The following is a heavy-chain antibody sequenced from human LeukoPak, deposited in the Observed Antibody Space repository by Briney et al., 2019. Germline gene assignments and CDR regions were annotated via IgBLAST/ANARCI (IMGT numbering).Heavy chain of an antibody. CDR3: AREPSGSSWFDY. CDR1: GFTFSSYS. V-gene: IGHV3-48*02. D-gene: IGHD1-26*01. CDR2: IDRSSSTI. J-gene: IGHJ4*02. Sequence: GGSLRLSCAASGFTFSSYSMNWVRQAPGKGLEWISYIDRSSSTIYYADSVKGRFTISRDNAQNSLYLQMNSLRDEDAAVYYCAREPSGSSWFDYWGQGTLVTVSS.